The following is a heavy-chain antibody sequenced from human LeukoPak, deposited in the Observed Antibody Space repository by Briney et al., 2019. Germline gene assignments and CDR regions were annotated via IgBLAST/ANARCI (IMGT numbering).Heavy chain of an antibody. V-gene: IGHV4-39*07. CDR3: ARLLELLGNWFDP. Sequence: SETLSLTCTVSGDSISSSNCYWGWIRQPPGKGLEWIGSIYFSGGTYYNASLKSRVTISVDTSKNQFSLKLSSVTAADTAVYYCARLLELLGNWFDPWGQGTLVTVSS. J-gene: IGHJ5*02. D-gene: IGHD1-7*01. CDR2: IYFSGGT. CDR1: GDSISSSNCY.